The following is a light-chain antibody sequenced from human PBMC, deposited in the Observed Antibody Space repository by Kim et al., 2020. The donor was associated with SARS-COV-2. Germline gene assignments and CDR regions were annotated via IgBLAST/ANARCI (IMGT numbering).Light chain of an antibody. CDR2: DAS. Sequence: PGETATLSCRASQTISSNYLAWYQQKPGRTPRLLIFDASNRASGIPDRFSGSGSGTDFTLTISRLEPEDFAVYYCQQYGSSSPLTFGGGTKV. V-gene: IGKV3-20*01. CDR1: QTISSNY. CDR3: QQYGSSSPLT. J-gene: IGKJ4*01.